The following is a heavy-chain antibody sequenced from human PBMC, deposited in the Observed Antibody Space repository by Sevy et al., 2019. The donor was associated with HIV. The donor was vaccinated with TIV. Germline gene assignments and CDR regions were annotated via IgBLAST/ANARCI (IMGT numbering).Heavy chain of an antibody. D-gene: IGHD3-10*01. Sequence: GGSLRLSCTASGFTFSAYSMNWVRQAPGKGLEWLSYISTGTDHIYYADSAKGRFTISRDDAKKSVYLEMKSLRDQDTALYYCVRRGVDAYNVYFDLWGQGTPVTVSS. J-gene: IGHJ4*02. CDR1: GFTFSAYS. CDR3: VRRGVDAYNVYFDL. V-gene: IGHV3-21*05. CDR2: ISTGTDHI.